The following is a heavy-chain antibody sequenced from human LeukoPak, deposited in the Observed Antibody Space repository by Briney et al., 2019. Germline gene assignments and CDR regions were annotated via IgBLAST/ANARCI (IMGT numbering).Heavy chain of an antibody. CDR1: GGSFSGYY. J-gene: IGHJ6*03. Sequence: PSETLSLTCAFCGGSFSGYYWSWIRQPPGKGLEWIGEIDHSGSTNYNPSLKSRITISIDTSKKQFSLKLSSVTAADTAVYYCARGPGLFPYYYYYMDVWGKGTTVTVSS. D-gene: IGHD3-10*02. V-gene: IGHV4-34*01. CDR2: IDHSGST. CDR3: ARGPGLFPYYYYYMDV.